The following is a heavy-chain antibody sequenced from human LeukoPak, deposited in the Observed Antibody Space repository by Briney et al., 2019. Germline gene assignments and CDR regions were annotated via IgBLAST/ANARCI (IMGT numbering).Heavy chain of an antibody. J-gene: IGHJ4*02. Sequence: ASVKVSCKASGYTFTSYDINWVRQATGQGLEWTGWMNPNSGNTGYAQKFQGRVTITRNPSISTAYMELSSLRSEDTAVYYCARVPRVTMIHYRFDSWGQGTLVTVSS. CDR1: GYTFTSYD. CDR2: MNPNSGNT. D-gene: IGHD3-22*01. CDR3: ARVPRVTMIHYRFDS. V-gene: IGHV1-8*03.